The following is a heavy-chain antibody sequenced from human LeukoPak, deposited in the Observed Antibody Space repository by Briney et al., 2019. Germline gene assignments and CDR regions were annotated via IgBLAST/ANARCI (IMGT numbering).Heavy chain of an antibody. CDR2: IYTSGST. CDR3: ARGIAAAAGTNHFDY. Sequence: TSETLSLTCTVSGGSISSYYWSWIRQPAGKGLEWIGRIYTSGSTNYNPSLKSRVTMSVDTSKNQFSLKLSSVTAADTAVYYCARGIAAAAGTNHFDYWGQGTLVTVSS. D-gene: IGHD6-13*01. J-gene: IGHJ4*02. V-gene: IGHV4-4*07. CDR1: GGSISSYY.